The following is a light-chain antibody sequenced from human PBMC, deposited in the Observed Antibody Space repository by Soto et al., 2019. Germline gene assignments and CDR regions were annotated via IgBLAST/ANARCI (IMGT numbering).Light chain of an antibody. J-gene: IGKJ5*01. CDR2: DTS. CDR1: QTLSNSF. V-gene: IGKV3-20*01. CDR3: QQYGTSEII. Sequence: EIALTQSPGTLSLSAGERATLSSRASQTLSNSFIAWYQHKPGQAPRLLAYDTSTRATGIPDRYSGSGSGTDCTLTISRLEPEDFAVFFCQQYGTSEIIFGQGTRLEIK.